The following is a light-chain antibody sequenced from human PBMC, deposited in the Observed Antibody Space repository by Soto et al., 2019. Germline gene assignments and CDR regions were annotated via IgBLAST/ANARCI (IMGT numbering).Light chain of an antibody. Sequence: EIVLTQSPDTLSLPPGGTATLSWSASQSISGTLAWYQQKPGQAPRLLIYGASRRATGFPARFSGSGSGTDFTLTISSLQSEDFAVYYCQQFDNWPWTFGQGTKVDIK. V-gene: IGKV3-15*01. CDR3: QQFDNWPWT. CDR1: QSISGT. J-gene: IGKJ1*01. CDR2: GAS.